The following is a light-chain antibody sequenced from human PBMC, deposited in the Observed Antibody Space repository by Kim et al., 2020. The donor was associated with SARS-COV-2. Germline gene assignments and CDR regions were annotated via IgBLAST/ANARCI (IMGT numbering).Light chain of an antibody. J-gene: IGKJ2*02. CDR2: AVS. Sequence: GDRVTITCRASQDVGHDLGWYQHKPGKAPKLLIYAVSSLQTGVPSRFTGSGSGTDFALTISSLQPEDSATYYCLQDSNYPCTFGQGTKL. V-gene: IGKV1-6*01. CDR3: LQDSNYPCT. CDR1: QDVGHD.